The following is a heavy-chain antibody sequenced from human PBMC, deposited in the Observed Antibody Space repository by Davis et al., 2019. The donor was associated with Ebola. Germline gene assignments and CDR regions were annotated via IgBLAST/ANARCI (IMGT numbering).Heavy chain of an antibody. CDR3: AKDRCSSRRCQDFYYGMDV. CDR1: GFTFSNFA. Sequence: GESLKISCSASGFTFSNFAMHWVRQAPWKGLQYVSGISHNGGVTYYPESVKGRFTISRDNSKNTLYLQMNTLRGEDTAVYYCAKDRCSSRRCQDFYYGMDVWGQGTTVTVSS. J-gene: IGHJ6*02. CDR2: ISHNGGVT. V-gene: IGHV3-64D*08. D-gene: IGHD2-2*01.